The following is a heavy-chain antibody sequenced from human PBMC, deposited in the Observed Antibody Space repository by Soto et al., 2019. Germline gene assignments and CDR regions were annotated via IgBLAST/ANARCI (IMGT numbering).Heavy chain of an antibody. CDR2: IYPGDSDT. V-gene: IGHV5-51*01. D-gene: IGHD1-1*01. CDR1: GYSFTSYW. J-gene: IGHJ6*02. CDR3: ARQLERPDYYYYGMDV. Sequence: GESLKISCQGSGYSFTSYWIGWVRQMPGKGLEWMGSIYPGDSDTRYSPSFQGQVTISADTSISTAYLQWSSLKASDTAMYYCARQLERPDYYYYGMDVWGQGTTVTVSS.